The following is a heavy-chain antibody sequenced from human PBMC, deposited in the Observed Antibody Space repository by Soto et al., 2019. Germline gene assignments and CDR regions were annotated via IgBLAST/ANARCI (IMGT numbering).Heavy chain of an antibody. V-gene: IGHV3-23*01. CDR2: ISGSGGST. D-gene: IGHD1-26*01. Sequence: EVHLLESGGGLVQSGGSLRLSCAVSGFTFSRYAMSWVRQAPGKGLEWVSSISGSGGSTYYADSVKGRFTISRDNSKNTLFLQMNSLRADDTAVYYCAQVTVGATGGPFDYWGQGTLVTVSS. CDR1: GFTFSRYA. CDR3: AQVTVGATGGPFDY. J-gene: IGHJ4*02.